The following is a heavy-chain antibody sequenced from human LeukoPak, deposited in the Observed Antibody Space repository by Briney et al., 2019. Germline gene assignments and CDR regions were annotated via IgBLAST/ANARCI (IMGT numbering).Heavy chain of an antibody. J-gene: IGHJ6*02. CDR2: ISYDGSNK. CDR3: ARDYVNYYYGMDV. CDR1: GFTFGSYA. D-gene: IGHD3-10*02. Sequence: PGGSLRLSCAASGFTFGSYAMHWVRQAPGKGLEWVAVISYDGSNKYYADSVKGRFTISRDNSKNTLYLQMNSLRAEDTAVYYCARDYVNYYYGMDVWGQGTTVTVSS. V-gene: IGHV3-30-3*01.